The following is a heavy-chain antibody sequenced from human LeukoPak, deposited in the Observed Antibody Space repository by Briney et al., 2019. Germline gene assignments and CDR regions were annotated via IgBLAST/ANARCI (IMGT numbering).Heavy chain of an antibody. CDR2: IRYYGSDK. D-gene: IGHD2-15*01. J-gene: IGHJ4*02. CDR3: AKDLDCSGGTCHKAFDC. V-gene: IGHV3-30*02. CDR1: GFTLSTYG. Sequence: PGGSLRLSCVASGFTLSTYGIHWVRQAPGKGLEWVAFIRYYGSDKFYGDSVKGRFTTSRDDSKNTLYLQMSRLRVEDTAVYYCAKDLDCSGGTCHKAFDCWGQGTLVTVSS.